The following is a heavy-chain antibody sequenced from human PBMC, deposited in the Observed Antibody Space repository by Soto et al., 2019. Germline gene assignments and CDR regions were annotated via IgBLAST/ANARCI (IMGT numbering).Heavy chain of an antibody. CDR3: AKAGPTSGYYYASDY. CDR2: ISGRGDST. J-gene: IGHJ4*02. V-gene: IGHV3-23*01. CDR1: GFTFNKHA. Sequence: EVQVLESGGGLVQPGGSLRLSCAASGFTFNKHAMNWVRQAPGKGLEWVSAISGRGDSTYYADSVKGRFTISRNNSKNTLYRQMNSLRAEDAAIYYCAKAGPTSGYYYASDYWGQGTLVTVSS. D-gene: IGHD3-22*01.